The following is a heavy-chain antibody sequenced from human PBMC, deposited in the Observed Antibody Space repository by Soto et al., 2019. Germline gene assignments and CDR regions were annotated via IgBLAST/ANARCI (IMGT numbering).Heavy chain of an antibody. CDR1: GGYIGNPS. Sequence: SETLSLTCTVSGGYIGNPSWCRIVQQQTGKGLEWIGYIYYSGSTNYNPSLKSRVTISVDTSKNQFSLKLSSVTAADTAVYYCARVDLEWLPPPGSDPWGQGTLVTVSS. CDR2: IYYSGST. V-gene: IGHV4-59*11. J-gene: IGHJ5*02. D-gene: IGHD5-12*01. CDR3: ARVDLEWLPPPGSDP.